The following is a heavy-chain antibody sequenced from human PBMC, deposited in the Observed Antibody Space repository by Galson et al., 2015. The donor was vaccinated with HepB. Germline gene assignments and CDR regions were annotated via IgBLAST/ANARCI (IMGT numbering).Heavy chain of an antibody. Sequence: SLRLSCAASGFTFNFFAINWVRQASGKGLEWVAVISHDGSDTYYADSVKGRFTISRDDSKSTLYLQMNSLRVEDTAVYYCAKDPDYYGAGSYSYHGMDVWGQGTTVTVSS. CDR3: AKDPDYYGAGSYSYHGMDV. CDR1: GFTFNFFA. D-gene: IGHD3-10*01. J-gene: IGHJ6*02. V-gene: IGHV3-30*04. CDR2: ISHDGSDT.